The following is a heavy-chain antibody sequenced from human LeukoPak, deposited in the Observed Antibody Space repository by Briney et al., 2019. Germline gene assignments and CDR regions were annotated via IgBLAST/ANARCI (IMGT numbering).Heavy chain of an antibody. CDR1: GFSFKDYY. CDR3: ARGPRILAAGSYYFDY. V-gene: IGHV3-11*01. CDR2: INVNGGAM. J-gene: IGHJ4*02. Sequence: PGGSLKLSCAASGFSFKDYYFSWIRQAPGKGLEWVSFINVNGGAMYYADFVKGRFTISRDNAKSSLYLEMNSLRVEDTAVYYCARGPRILAAGSYYFDYWGQGSLVTVSS. D-gene: IGHD6-13*01.